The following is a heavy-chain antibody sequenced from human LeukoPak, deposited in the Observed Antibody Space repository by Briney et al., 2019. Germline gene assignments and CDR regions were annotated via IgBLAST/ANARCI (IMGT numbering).Heavy chain of an antibody. J-gene: IGHJ4*02. CDR3: ARRVAARRVDDY. CDR2: MNPNSGNT. V-gene: IGHV1-8*01. CDR1: GYTFTSYD. D-gene: IGHD6-6*01. Sequence: GASVRVSCKASGYTFTSYDINWVRQATGQGLEWMGWMNPNSGNTGYAQKFQGRVTMTRNTSISTAYMEPSSLRSEDTAVYYCARRVAARRVDDYWGQGTLVTVSS.